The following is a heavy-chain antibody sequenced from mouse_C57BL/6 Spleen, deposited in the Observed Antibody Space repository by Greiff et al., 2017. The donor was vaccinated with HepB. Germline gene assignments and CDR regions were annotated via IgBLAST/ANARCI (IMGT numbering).Heavy chain of an antibody. Sequence: VQLKQSGAELVRPGASVKLSCTASGFNIKDYYMHWVKQRPEQGLEWIGRIDPEDGDTEYAPKFQGKATMTADTSSNTAYLQLSSLTSEDTAVYYCTTGDYYGSSFRGYWGQGTTLTVSS. D-gene: IGHD1-1*01. CDR1: GFNIKDYY. CDR3: TTGDYYGSSFRGY. V-gene: IGHV14-1*01. CDR2: IDPEDGDT. J-gene: IGHJ2*01.